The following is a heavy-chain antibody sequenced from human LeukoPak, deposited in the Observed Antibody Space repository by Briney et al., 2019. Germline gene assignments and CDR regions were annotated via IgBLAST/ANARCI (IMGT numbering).Heavy chain of an antibody. Sequence: SETLSLTCTVSGGSISSYYWSWIRQPPGKGLEWIGYIYYSGSTNYNPSLKSRVTMSVDTSKNQFSLNLKSVTAADTAVYYCARDHRGNHYLDIWGQGTMVTVSS. V-gene: IGHV4-59*01. J-gene: IGHJ3*02. CDR2: IYYSGST. CDR1: GGSISSYY. D-gene: IGHD1-26*01. CDR3: ARDHRGNHYLDI.